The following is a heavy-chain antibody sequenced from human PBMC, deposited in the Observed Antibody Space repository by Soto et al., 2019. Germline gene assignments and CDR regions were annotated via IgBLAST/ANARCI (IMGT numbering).Heavy chain of an antibody. V-gene: IGHV3-23*01. CDR2: ISVSADNT. J-gene: IGHJ4*02. D-gene: IGHD1-1*01. CDR1: GFSLGSYP. Sequence: GGSLRLSCSVSGFSLGSYPMSWVGQAPGKGLQWVSSISVSADNTYYADSVRGRFTLPRDISTRTLYLQMNSLRAEDTAVYYCAKDAIRGIHMDHWGQGTPVTVSS. CDR3: AKDAIRGIHMDH.